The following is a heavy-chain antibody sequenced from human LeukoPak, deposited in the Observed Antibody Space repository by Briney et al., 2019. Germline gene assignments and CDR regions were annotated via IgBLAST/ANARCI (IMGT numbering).Heavy chain of an antibody. CDR3: AHRRRYCSSTSCYKRGPFDY. CDR2: IYWNDDK. V-gene: IGHV2-5*01. Sequence: SGPTLVHPTQTLTLTCTFSGFSLSTSGVGVGWIRQPPVKALEWLALIYWNDDKRYSPSLKSRLTITKDTSKNQVVLTMTNMDPVDTATYYCAHRRRYCSSTSCYKRGPFDYWGQGTLVTVSS. CDR1: GFSLSTSGVG. J-gene: IGHJ4*02. D-gene: IGHD2-2*02.